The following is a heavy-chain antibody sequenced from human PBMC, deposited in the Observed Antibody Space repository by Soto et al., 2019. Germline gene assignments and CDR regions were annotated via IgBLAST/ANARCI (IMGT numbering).Heavy chain of an antibody. CDR2: ILPILFIT. Sequence: QVQLVQSGAEVKKPGSSVKVSCQASEGTFSSNGISWVRQAPGQGLEWMGRILPILFITNYAQKFQGRVTITADEFTSTAYMELSGLRSEDTAVYYCASESLHTEYFHSWGQGTLVTVSS. V-gene: IGHV1-69*04. J-gene: IGHJ1*01. CDR1: EGTFSSNG. CDR3: ASESLHTEYFHS.